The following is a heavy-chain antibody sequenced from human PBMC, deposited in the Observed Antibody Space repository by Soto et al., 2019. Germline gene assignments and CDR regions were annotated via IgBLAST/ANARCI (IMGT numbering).Heavy chain of an antibody. Sequence: EVQLVESGGGLVKPGESLRLSCAASGFTFTNAWMNWVRQAPGKGLEWVGRIRSKTDGGTPDYAAPVKGRFTISRDDSENTLYVQMNSLETEDTAIYYCTTEKGYWGQGTLVTVSS. V-gene: IGHV3-15*07. CDR2: IRSKTDGGTP. CDR1: GFTFTNAW. J-gene: IGHJ4*02. CDR3: TTEKGY.